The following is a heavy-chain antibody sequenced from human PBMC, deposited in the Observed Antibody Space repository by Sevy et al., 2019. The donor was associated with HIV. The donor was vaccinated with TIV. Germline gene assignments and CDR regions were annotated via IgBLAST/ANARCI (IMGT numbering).Heavy chain of an antibody. CDR2: ISSSGSTI. Sequence: GGSLRLSCAASGFTFSSYEMNWVRQAPGKGLEWVSYISSSGSTIYYADSVKGRFTISRDNAKNSLYLQMNSLRAEDTAVYYCARDGDHYDFWSGERKYGMDVWGQGTTVTVSS. CDR1: GFTFSSYE. CDR3: ARDGDHYDFWSGERKYGMDV. D-gene: IGHD3-3*01. J-gene: IGHJ6*02. V-gene: IGHV3-48*03.